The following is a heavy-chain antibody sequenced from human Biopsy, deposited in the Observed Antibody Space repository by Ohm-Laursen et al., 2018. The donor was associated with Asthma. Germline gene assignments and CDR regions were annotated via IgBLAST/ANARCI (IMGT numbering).Heavy chain of an antibody. CDR3: AKDKGGPRIGVAGTFDH. CDR2: INSAGST. Sequence: SLRLSCTASEFTVSSNYMHWVRQAPGKGLEWVSMINSAGSTFYADSVKGRFTISRDNSKNTVYLQMNSLTGEDTAVYYCAKDKGGPRIGVAGTFDHWGQGTLVTVSS. D-gene: IGHD6-13*01. J-gene: IGHJ4*02. CDR1: EFTVSSNY. V-gene: IGHV3-53*01.